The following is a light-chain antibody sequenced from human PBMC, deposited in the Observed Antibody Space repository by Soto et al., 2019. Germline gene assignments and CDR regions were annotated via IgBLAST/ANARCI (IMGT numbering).Light chain of an antibody. V-gene: IGKV1-33*01. J-gene: IGKJ2*01. CDR3: QQYDNLPTFMYT. CDR2: DAS. Sequence: DIQMTQSPSSLSASVGDRVTITCQASQDISNYLNWYQQKPGKAPKLLIYDASNLETGVPSRFSGSGSGTDFTFTISSLQPEDTATYYCQQYDNLPTFMYTFGQGTKLEIK. CDR1: QDISNY.